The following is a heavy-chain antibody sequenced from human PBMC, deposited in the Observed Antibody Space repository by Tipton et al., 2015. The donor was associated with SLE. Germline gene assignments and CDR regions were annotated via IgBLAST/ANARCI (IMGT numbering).Heavy chain of an antibody. CDR3: AREVRFLQWSPRPFDY. J-gene: IGHJ4*02. V-gene: IGHV4-34*01. CDR1: GGSFSGYY. CDR2: INHSGST. D-gene: IGHD3-3*01. Sequence: TLSLTCAVYGGSFSGYYWSWIRQPPGKGLEWIGEINHSGSTNYNPSLKSRVTISADTSKNQFSLKLSSVTAADTAVYYCAREVRFLQWSPRPFDYWGQGTLVTVSS.